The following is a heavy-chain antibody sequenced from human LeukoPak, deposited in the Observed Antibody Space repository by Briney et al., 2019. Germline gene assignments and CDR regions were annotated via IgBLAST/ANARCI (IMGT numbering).Heavy chain of an antibody. J-gene: IGHJ4*02. CDR2: INSDGSYT. CDR1: GFTFSNSW. V-gene: IGHV3-74*01. Sequence: GGSLRLSCAASGFTFSNSWMHWVRQAPGKGLVWVSRINSDGSYTTYADSVKGRFTISRDNAKNTLYLQMNSLRAEDMAVYYCASEFDYWGQGTLVTVSS. CDR3: ASEFDY.